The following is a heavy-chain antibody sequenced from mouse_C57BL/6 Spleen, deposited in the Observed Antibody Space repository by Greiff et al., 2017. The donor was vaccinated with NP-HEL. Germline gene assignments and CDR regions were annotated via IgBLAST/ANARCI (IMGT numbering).Heavy chain of an antibody. J-gene: IGHJ3*01. CDR1: GYSFTDYN. CDR2: INPNYGTT. D-gene: IGHD2-5*01. V-gene: IGHV1-39*01. Sequence: VQLKESGPELVKPGASVKISCKASGYSFTDYNMNWVKQSNGKSLEWIGVINPNYGTTSYNQKFKGKATLTVDQSSSTAYMQLNSLTSEDSAVYYCARCDYSNYDWFAYWGQGTLVTVSA. CDR3: ARCDYSNYDWFAY.